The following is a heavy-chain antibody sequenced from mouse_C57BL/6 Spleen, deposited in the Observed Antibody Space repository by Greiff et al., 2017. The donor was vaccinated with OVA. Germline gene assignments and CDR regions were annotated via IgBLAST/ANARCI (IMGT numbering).Heavy chain of an antibody. J-gene: IGHJ3*01. D-gene: IGHD2-4*01. Sequence: QVQLQQSGAELVMPGASVKLSCKASGYTFTSYWMHWVKQRPGQGLEWIGEIDPSDSYTNYNQKFKGKSTLTVDKSSSTAYMQLSSLTSEDSAVYYCARGGSDYDGPLFAYWGQGTLVTVSA. CDR2: IDPSDSYT. V-gene: IGHV1-69*01. CDR3: ARGGSDYDGPLFAY. CDR1: GYTFTSYW.